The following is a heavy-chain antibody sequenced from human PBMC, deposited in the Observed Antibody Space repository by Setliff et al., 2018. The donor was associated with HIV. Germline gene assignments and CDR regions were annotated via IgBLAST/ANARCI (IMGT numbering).Heavy chain of an antibody. CDR2: ISSYSDNT. CDR1: GYTFSNFA. J-gene: IGHJ3*02. V-gene: IGHV1-18*01. D-gene: IGHD1-26*01. CDR3: ARIRAGAPLNAFDI. Sequence: ASVKVSCKASGYTFSNFAIGWLRQAPGQGLEWMGWISSYSDNTFYARSLQGRVTMTTDTASSTSYMELRSLRSDDTAMYYCARIRAGAPLNAFDIWAQGTMVTVSS.